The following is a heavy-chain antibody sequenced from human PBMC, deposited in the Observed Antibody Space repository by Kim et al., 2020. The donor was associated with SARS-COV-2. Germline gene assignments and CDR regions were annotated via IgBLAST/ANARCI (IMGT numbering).Heavy chain of an antibody. CDR1: GGSISSGGYY. CDR2: IYYSGST. J-gene: IGHJ4*02. D-gene: IGHD3-22*01. V-gene: IGHV4-31*03. Sequence: SETLSLTCTVSGGSISSGGYYWSWIRQHPGKGLEWIGYIYYSGSTYYNPSLKSRVTISVDTSKNQFSLKLSSVTAADTAVYYCASSHYYDSSGYFANWGQGTLVTVSS. CDR3: ASSHYYDSSGYFAN.